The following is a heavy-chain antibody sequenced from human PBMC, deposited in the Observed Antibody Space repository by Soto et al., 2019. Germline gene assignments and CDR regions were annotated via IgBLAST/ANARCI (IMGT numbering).Heavy chain of an antibody. CDR2: VHYTESP. D-gene: IGHD3-22*01. J-gene: IGHJ1*01. Sequence: DTLFRTCNSSVCPLTRSHYWSGIRQPPGKGLEWIGSVHYTESPYTNPSLESRVTIFVDTSKNQFSLKVSSVTAADTAVYYCAGLKYFHSSDYLVHWGQG. CDR3: AGLKYFHSSDYLVH. CDR1: VCPLTRSHY. V-gene: IGHV4-39*01.